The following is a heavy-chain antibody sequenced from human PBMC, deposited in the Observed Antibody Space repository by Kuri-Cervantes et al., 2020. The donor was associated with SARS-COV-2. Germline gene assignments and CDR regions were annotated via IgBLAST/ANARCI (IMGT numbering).Heavy chain of an antibody. D-gene: IGHD2-15*01. Sequence: GESLKISFTASGFTFGDYAMSWVRQAPGKGLEWVGFIRSKAYGGTTEYAASVKGRFTISRDDSKSIAYLQINSLKTEDTAVYYCTLVAATYKGAFDYWGQGNLVNVSS. CDR2: IRSKAYGGTT. J-gene: IGHJ4*02. V-gene: IGHV3-49*04. CDR1: GFTFGDYA. CDR3: TLVAATYKGAFDY.